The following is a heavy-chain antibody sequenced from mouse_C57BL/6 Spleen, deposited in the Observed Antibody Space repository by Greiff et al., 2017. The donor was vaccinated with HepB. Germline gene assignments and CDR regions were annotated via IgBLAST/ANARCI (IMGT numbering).Heavy chain of an antibody. J-gene: IGHJ4*01. Sequence: EVQLQQSGAELVRPGASVKLSCTASGFNIKDDYMHWVKQRPEQGLEWIGWIDPENGDTEYASKFQGKATITADTSSNTAYLQLSSLPSEDTAVYYCTTLGGSSSYAMDYWGQGTSVTVSS. D-gene: IGHD1-1*01. V-gene: IGHV14-4*01. CDR1: GFNIKDDY. CDR2: IDPENGDT. CDR3: TTLGGSSSYAMDY.